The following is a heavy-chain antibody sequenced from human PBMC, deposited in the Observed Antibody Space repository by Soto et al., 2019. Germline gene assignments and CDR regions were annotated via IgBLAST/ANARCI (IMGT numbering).Heavy chain of an antibody. V-gene: IGHV3-30*18. CDR1: GFTFSSYG. J-gene: IGHJ6*02. CDR3: AKGPAIVLVPAAMNYYYGMDV. Sequence: QVQLVESGGGVVQPGRSLRLSCAASGFTFSSYGMHWVRQAPGKGLEWVAVISYDGSNKYYADSVKGRFTISRDNSKNTLYLQMNSLRAEDTAVYYCAKGPAIVLVPAAMNYYYGMDVGGQATAVTVSS. D-gene: IGHD2-2*01. CDR2: ISYDGSNK.